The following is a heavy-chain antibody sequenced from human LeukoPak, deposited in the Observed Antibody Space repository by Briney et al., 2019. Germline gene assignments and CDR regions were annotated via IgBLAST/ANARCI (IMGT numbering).Heavy chain of an antibody. Sequence: PGGSLRLSCAASGFTFSTFGMNWVRQAPGKGLEWVAVIWYDGSNKYYADSVKGRFTISRDNSKNTLYLQMNSLRAEDTAVYYCARDYLGKDGYTEDYYYYGMDVWGQGTTVTVSS. CDR1: GFTFSTFG. CDR2: IWYDGSNK. J-gene: IGHJ6*02. CDR3: ARDYLGKDGYTEDYYYYGMDV. D-gene: IGHD5-24*01. V-gene: IGHV3-33*08.